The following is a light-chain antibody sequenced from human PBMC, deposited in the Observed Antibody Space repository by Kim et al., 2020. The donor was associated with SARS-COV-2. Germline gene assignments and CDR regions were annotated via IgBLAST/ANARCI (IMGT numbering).Light chain of an antibody. CDR1: QGISSY. Sequence: ASTGDRGTITCRASQGISSYLAWYQQKPGKAPKLLIYAASTLQSGVPSRFSGSGSGTDFTLTISCLQSEDFATYYCQQYYSYPRTFGQGTKVEIK. J-gene: IGKJ1*01. CDR2: AAS. CDR3: QQYYSYPRT. V-gene: IGKV1-8*01.